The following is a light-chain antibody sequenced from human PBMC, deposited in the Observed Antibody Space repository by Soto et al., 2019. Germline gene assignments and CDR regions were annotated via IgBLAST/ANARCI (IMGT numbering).Light chain of an antibody. V-gene: IGLV4-69*01. J-gene: IGLJ2*01. Sequence: QAVVTQSPSASASLGASVNLTCTLSSGHNTYAIAWHQQQPQKGPRYLMKLNSDGSHSKADGIPDRFSGSSSGAERYLTISSLQSDDEADYYCQTWGTGIQVFGGGTKLTVL. CDR3: QTWGTGIQV. CDR1: SGHNTYA. CDR2: LNSDGSH.